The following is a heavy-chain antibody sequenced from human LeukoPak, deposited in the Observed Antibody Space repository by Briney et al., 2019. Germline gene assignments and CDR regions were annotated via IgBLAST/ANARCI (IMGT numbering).Heavy chain of an antibody. J-gene: IGHJ4*02. CDR1: GYSISSGYY. D-gene: IGHD3-3*01. CDR3: ARVGYDFWSGYPDFDY. Sequence: PSETLSLTCTVSGYSISSGYYWGWIRQPPGKGLEWIGSIYHSGSTYYNPSLKSRVTISVDTSKNQFSLKLSSVTAADTAVYYCARVGYDFWSGYPDFDYWGQGTLVTVSS. V-gene: IGHV4-38-2*02. CDR2: IYHSGST.